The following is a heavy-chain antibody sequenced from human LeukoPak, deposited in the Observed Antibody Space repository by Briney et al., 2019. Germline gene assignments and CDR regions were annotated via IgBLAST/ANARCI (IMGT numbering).Heavy chain of an antibody. J-gene: IGHJ5*02. CDR3: ARDGVGIGYNWFDP. CDR2: ISAYNGNT. D-gene: IGHD2-21*01. CDR1: GYTFTSYG. Sequence: ASVKVSCKASGYTFTSYGISWVRQAPGQGLEWMGWISAYNGNTNYAQKFQGRVTMTRDTSTSTVYMELSSLRSEDTAVYYCARDGVGIGYNWFDPWGQGTLVTVSS. V-gene: IGHV1-18*01.